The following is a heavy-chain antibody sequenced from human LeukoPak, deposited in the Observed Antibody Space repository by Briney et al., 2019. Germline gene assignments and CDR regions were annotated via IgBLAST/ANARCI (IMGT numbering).Heavy chain of an antibody. D-gene: IGHD6-13*01. J-gene: IGHJ4*02. CDR1: GFTFDDYA. V-gene: IGHV3-43*02. CDR3: AKEDYSSSWYALDY. Sequence: SGGCLRLSCAASGFTFDDYAIYWVRQGPGKGLEWVSLISGDGGSIYYADSVKGRFTISRDNSKNSLYLQMNGLRTEDTALYYCAKEDYSSSWYALDYWGQGTLVTVSS. CDR2: ISGDGGSI.